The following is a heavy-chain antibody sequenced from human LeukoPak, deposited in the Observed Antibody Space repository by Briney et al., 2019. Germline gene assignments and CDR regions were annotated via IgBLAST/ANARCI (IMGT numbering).Heavy chain of an antibody. CDR2: INHSGST. J-gene: IGHJ4*02. V-gene: IGHV4-34*01. CDR1: GGSFSGYY. CDR3: ARGGVDTAMGNDY. D-gene: IGHD5-18*01. Sequence: SETLSLTCAVYGGSFSGYYWSWIRQPPGKGLEWIGEINHSGSTSYNPSLKSRVTISVDTSKNQFSLKLSSMTAADTAVYYCARGGVDTAMGNDYWGQGTLVTVSS.